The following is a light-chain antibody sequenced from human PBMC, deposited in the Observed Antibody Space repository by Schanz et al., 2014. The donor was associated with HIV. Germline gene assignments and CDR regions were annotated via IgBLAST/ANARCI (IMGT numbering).Light chain of an antibody. CDR1: DTDIGGHDY. J-gene: IGLJ2*01. CDR2: DVS. CDR3: SSYTSSSTLV. V-gene: IGLV2-14*03. Sequence: QSALTQPASVSGSPGQSITISCTGTDTDIGGHDYVSWYQQHPDKAPKLMIYDVSNRPSGVSSRFSGSKSGNTASLTISGLQAEDEADYYCSSYTSSSTLVFGGGTKLTVL.